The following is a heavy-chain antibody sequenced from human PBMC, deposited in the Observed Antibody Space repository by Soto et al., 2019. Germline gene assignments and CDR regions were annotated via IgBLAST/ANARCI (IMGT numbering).Heavy chain of an antibody. CDR3: ARQAPHSSVWFWFDP. J-gene: IGHJ5*02. CDR1: GGSISSYY. CDR2: IYYSGST. V-gene: IGHV4-59*08. D-gene: IGHD6-19*01. Sequence: PSETLSLTCTVSGGSISSYYWSWIRQPPGKGLEWIGYIYYSGSTSYNPSLRSRVTISVDTSKNQFSLKLSSVTAADTAVYYCARQAPHSSVWFWFDPWGQGTLVTVSS.